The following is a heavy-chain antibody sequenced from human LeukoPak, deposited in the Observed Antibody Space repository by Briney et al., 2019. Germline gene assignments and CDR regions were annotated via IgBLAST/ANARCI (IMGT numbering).Heavy chain of an antibody. CDR3: ARVYSSSWYSGYLYMDL. Sequence: PGGSLRLSCAASGFTFSSYAMHWVRQAPGKGLEWVAVISCDGSNKYYADSVKGRFTISRDNTKKSLYLQMSGLRAEDTAVYYCARVYSSSWYSGYLYMDLWGKGTTVTVSS. D-gene: IGHD6-13*01. CDR1: GFTFSSYA. CDR2: ISCDGSNK. J-gene: IGHJ6*03. V-gene: IGHV3-30*14.